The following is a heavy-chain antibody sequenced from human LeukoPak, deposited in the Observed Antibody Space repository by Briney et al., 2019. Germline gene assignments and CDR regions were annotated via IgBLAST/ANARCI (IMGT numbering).Heavy chain of an antibody. V-gene: IGHV4-38-2*02. Sequence: SETLSLTCTVSGYSISSGYYWGWIRQPPGKGLEWIGSIYHSGSTYYNPSLKSRVTISVDTSKNQFSLKLSSVTAADTAVYYCARVYYDFWSGYYSYNWFDPWGQGTLVTVSS. CDR3: ARVYYDFWSGYYSYNWFDP. CDR2: IYHSGST. J-gene: IGHJ5*02. CDR1: GYSISSGYY. D-gene: IGHD3-3*01.